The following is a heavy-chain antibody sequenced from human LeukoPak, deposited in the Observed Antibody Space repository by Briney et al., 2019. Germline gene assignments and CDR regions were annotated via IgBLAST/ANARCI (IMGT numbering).Heavy chain of an antibody. D-gene: IGHD1-26*01. CDR3: ATRRSGSHPYY. CDR2: TYTSGST. J-gene: IGHJ4*02. V-gene: IGHV4-4*07. Sequence: SETLSLTCTVSGGSISSYYWSWIRQPAGKGLEWIGRTYTSGSTNYNPSLESRVTMSVDTSKNQFSLKLSSVTATDTAVYYCATRRSGSHPYYWGQGTLVTVSS. CDR1: GGSISSYY.